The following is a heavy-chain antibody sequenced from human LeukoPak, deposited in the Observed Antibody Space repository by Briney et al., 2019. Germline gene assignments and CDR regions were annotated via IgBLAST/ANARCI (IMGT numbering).Heavy chain of an antibody. CDR2: INPSTGGT. D-gene: IGHD3-22*01. V-gene: IGHV1-2*02. Sequence: ASVKVSCKASGYTFTGYYMHWVRQAPGQGLEWMGWINPSTGGTNYAQKFQGRVTMTRDTSISTAYMELSRLRSDDTAVYYCARAINYYDSYGYARGRTYYFDYWGQGTLVTVSS. J-gene: IGHJ4*02. CDR1: GYTFTGYY. CDR3: ARAINYYDSYGYARGRTYYFDY.